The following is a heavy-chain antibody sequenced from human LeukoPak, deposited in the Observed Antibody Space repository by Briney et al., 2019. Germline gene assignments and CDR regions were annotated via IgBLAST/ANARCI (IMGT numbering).Heavy chain of an antibody. D-gene: IGHD2-21*02. CDR3: ARGAAYCGGDCSFYMDV. Sequence: SVKVSCKASGGTFSSYAISWVRQAPGQGLEWMGGIIPIFGTANYAQKFQGRVTITTDESMSTAYMELSSLRSEDTAVYYCARGAAYCGGDCSFYMDVWGKGTTVTVSS. V-gene: IGHV1-69*05. CDR1: GGTFSSYA. CDR2: IIPIFGTA. J-gene: IGHJ6*03.